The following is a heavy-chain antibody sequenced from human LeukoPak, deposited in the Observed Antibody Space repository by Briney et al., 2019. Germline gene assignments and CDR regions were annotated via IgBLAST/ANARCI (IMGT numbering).Heavy chain of an antibody. CDR3: ARRDYGDSVTDFDY. J-gene: IGHJ4*02. D-gene: IGHD4-17*01. V-gene: IGHV4-34*01. CDR1: GGSFSGYY. CDR2: INHSGST. Sequence: SETLSLTCAVYGGSFSGYYWSWIRQPPGKGLEWIGEINHSGSTNYNPSLKSRVTISVDTSKNQFSLKLSSVTAADTAVYYCARRDYGDSVTDFDYWGQGTLVTVSS.